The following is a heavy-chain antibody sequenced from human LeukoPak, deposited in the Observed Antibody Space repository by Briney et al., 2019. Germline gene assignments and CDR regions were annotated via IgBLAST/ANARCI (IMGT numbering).Heavy chain of an antibody. D-gene: IGHD2-21*01. Sequence: SETLSLTCSVSGYPIRSGYYWGWIRQPPGKGLERIGSIYHSGSTYHNPSLKSRVTISVDTSRNQLSLKLSSVTAADSAVYYCTRGGDSYLGSSDYWGQGTLVTVSS. V-gene: IGHV4-38-2*02. CDR2: IYHSGST. J-gene: IGHJ4*02. CDR3: TRGGDSYLGSSDY. CDR1: GYPIRSGYY.